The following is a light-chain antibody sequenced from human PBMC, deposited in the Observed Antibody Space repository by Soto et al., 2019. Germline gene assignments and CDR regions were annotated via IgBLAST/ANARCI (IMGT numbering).Light chain of an antibody. CDR1: QNINAW. V-gene: IGKV1-5*01. CDR3: QHYSLYSPWT. J-gene: IGKJ1*01. CDR2: DAS. Sequence: DIHMTQSPSSLSVSVGDRVTITCRTSQNINAWLAWYQQRPGQAPKLLIYDASTVQSGVPSRFSGSGYGTEFPLTISSLHPDDSATYYCQHYSLYSPWTFGQGTKVEIK.